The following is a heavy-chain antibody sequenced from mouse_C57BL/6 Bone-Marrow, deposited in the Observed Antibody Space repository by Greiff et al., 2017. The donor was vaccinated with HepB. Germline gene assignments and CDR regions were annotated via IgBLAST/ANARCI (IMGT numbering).Heavy chain of an antibody. J-gene: IGHJ2*01. CDR3: ARFYDGLGNY. CDR1: GFTFSSYG. V-gene: IGHV5-6*01. D-gene: IGHD2-3*01. Sequence: EVQVVESGGDLVKPGGSLKLSCAASGFTFSSYGMSWVRPTPDKRLEWVATISSGGSYTYYPDSVKGRFTISRDNAKNTLYLQMSSLKSEDTAMYYCARFYDGLGNYWGQGTTLTVSS. CDR2: ISSGGSYT.